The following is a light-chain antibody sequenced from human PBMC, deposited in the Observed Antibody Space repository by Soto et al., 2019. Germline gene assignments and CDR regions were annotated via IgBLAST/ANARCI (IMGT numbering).Light chain of an antibody. V-gene: IGLV2-8*01. CDR1: KNDIGVYDF. J-gene: IGLJ1*01. CDR3: KSYAGSNTYV. Sequence: QAVVTQPPSASGSPGQAVTISCTGTKNDIGVYDFVSWYQHHPGKAPRLTIYEVVQRPSGVPDRFSGSKSGNTASLTVSGLQAADEGDYFCKSYAGSNTYVFGSGTKV. CDR2: EVV.